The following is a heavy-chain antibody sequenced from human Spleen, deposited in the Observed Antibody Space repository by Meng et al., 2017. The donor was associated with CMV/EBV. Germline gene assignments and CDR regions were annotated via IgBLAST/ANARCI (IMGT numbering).Heavy chain of an antibody. Sequence: GESLKISCAASGFTFSSYAMSWVRQAPGKGLEWVSAISGSGGSTYYADSVKGRFTISRDNFKNTLYLQMNSLRAEDTAVYYCARDAGLIRPPTRLRGGMDVWGQGTTVTVSS. D-gene: IGHD2-8*01. CDR3: ARDAGLIRPPTRLRGGMDV. CDR1: GFTFSSYA. CDR2: ISGSGGST. V-gene: IGHV3-23*01. J-gene: IGHJ6*02.